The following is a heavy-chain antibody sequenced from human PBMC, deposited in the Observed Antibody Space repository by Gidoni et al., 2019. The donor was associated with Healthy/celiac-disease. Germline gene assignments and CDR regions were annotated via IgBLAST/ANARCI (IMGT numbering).Heavy chain of an antibody. CDR2: ISYDGSNK. J-gene: IGHJ4*02. Sequence: QVQLVESGGGVVQPGRSLRLSCAASGFAFSSYGMHWVRQAPGKGLEWVAVISYDGSNKYYADSVKGRFTISRDNSKNTLYLQMNSLRAEDTAVYYCAKDRDYGGNPDFDYWGQGTLVTVSS. CDR1: GFAFSSYG. D-gene: IGHD4-17*01. V-gene: IGHV3-30*18. CDR3: AKDRDYGGNPDFDY.